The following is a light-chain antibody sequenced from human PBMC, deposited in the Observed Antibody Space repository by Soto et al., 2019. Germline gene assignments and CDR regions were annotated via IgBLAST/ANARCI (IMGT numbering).Light chain of an antibody. CDR3: SSYTSSSTYV. CDR2: EVS. Sequence: LAQPASVSGSPGQSITISCTGTSSDVGCYNYVSWYQQHPGKAPKLMIYEVSNRPSGVSNRFSGSKSGNTASLTISGLQAEDEADYYCSSYTSSSTYVFGTGTKVTVL. V-gene: IGLV2-14*01. J-gene: IGLJ1*01. CDR1: SSDVGCYNY.